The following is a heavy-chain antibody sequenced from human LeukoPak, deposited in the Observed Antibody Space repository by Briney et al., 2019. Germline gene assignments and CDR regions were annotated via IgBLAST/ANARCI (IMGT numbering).Heavy chain of an antibody. V-gene: IGHV3-23*01. D-gene: IGHD1-26*01. CDR2: ISGSGDTT. Sequence: GGSLRLSCAASGFTFSNYAMSWVRQAPGRGLEWVSIISGSGDTTYYADSVKGRFTISRDNSKNTLYLQMNSLRAEDTAVYYCAKSGSGSYYAGESDYWGQGTLVTVSS. CDR3: AKSGSGSYYAGESDY. CDR1: GFTFSNYA. J-gene: IGHJ4*02.